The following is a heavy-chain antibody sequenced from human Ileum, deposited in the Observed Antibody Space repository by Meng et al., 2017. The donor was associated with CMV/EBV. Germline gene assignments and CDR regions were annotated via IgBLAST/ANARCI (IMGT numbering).Heavy chain of an antibody. Sequence: CKASGYTFTNHALHWVRQAPGQRLEWMGWMNPGNGNTEYSQKFQGRVTFTRDTSANTAFMELSSLSSEDTAVYSCARGIHSGAFFIDYWGQGTLVTVSS. CDR2: MNPGNGNT. CDR3: ARGIHSGAFFIDY. J-gene: IGHJ4*02. D-gene: IGHD1-26*01. CDR1: GYTFTNHA. V-gene: IGHV1-3*01.